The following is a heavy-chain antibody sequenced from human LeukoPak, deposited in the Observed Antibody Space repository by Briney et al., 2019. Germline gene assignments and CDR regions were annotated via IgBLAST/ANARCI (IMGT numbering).Heavy chain of an antibody. CDR1: GFTFSSYG. CDR2: IWYDGSNK. V-gene: IGHV3-33*01. Sequence: GGSLRLSGAASGFTFSSYGMHWVRQAPGKGLELVAVIWYDGSNKYYADSVKGRFTISRDNSKNTLYLQMNSLRAEDTAVYYCATRLCWGQGTLVTVSS. CDR3: ATRLC. J-gene: IGHJ4*02.